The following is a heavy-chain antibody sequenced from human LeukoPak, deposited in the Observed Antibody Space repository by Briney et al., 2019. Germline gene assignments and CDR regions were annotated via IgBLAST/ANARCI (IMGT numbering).Heavy chain of an antibody. J-gene: IGHJ4*02. Sequence: PGGSLRLSCAASGFTFSSYGMHWVRQAPGKGLEWVAFIRYDGSNKYYADSVKGRFTISRDNSKNTLYLQMNSLRAEDTAVYYCAKDLSRHLWSGYHYFDYWGQGTLVTVSS. CDR3: AKDLSRHLWSGYHYFDY. V-gene: IGHV3-30*02. CDR1: GFTFSSYG. CDR2: IRYDGSNK. D-gene: IGHD3-3*01.